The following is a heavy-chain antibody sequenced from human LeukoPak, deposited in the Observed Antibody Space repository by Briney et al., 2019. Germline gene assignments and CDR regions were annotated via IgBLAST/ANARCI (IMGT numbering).Heavy chain of an antibody. CDR2: INPNSGGT. J-gene: IGHJ5*02. CDR3: ARDRTTVTTCWFDP. Sequence: SVKVSCKASGYTFTGYYMHWVRQAPGQGLEWMGWINPNSGGTNYAQKFQDRVTMTRDTSISTAYMELSRLRSDDTAVYYCARDRTTVTTCWFDPWGQGTLVTVSS. CDR1: GYTFTGYY. V-gene: IGHV1-2*02. D-gene: IGHD4-17*01.